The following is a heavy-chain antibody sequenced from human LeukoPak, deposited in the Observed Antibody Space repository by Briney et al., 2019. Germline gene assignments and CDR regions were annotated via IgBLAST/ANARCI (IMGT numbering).Heavy chain of an antibody. CDR1: GCRFTSYW. CDR3: ARVWFGEYGMDV. Sequence: GESLKISCKGSGCRFTSYWIGWVRQMPGKGLEWMGVIYPGDSDTKYSPSFQGQVTISADKSISTAYVQWSSLKASDIAMYYCARVWFGEYGMDVWGQGTTVTVSS. D-gene: IGHD3-10*01. J-gene: IGHJ6*02. CDR2: IYPGDSDT. V-gene: IGHV5-51*01.